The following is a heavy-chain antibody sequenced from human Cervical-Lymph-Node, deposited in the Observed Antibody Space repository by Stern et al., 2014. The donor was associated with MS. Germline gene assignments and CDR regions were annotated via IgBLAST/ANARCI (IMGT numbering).Heavy chain of an antibody. V-gene: IGHV3-30*04. Sequence: QLQLQESGGGVVQPGRSLRLSCAASGFIFSSYALHWVRQAPGKGLEWVAVISDDGRDENCADSVKGRFTISRDNSKNTLYLQMNSLRAEDTAVYYCARYGYCSGGSCYPDYYGMDVWGQGTTVTVSS. J-gene: IGHJ6*02. CDR1: GFIFSSYA. D-gene: IGHD2-15*01. CDR2: ISDDGRDE. CDR3: ARYGYCSGGSCYPDYYGMDV.